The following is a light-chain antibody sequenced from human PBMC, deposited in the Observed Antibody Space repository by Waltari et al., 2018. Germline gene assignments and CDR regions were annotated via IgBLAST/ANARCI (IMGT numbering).Light chain of an antibody. CDR2: RAS. Sequence: DIQMTQSPSTLSASVGDRVTITCRASQSISNWLAWYQQKPGSAPNLLIYRASNLESGVPSRFSGSGSGTEFTLTISGLQPDDFATYYCQQYNRYSWTFGQGTKVEIK. J-gene: IGKJ1*01. CDR1: QSISNW. CDR3: QQYNRYSWT. V-gene: IGKV1-5*03.